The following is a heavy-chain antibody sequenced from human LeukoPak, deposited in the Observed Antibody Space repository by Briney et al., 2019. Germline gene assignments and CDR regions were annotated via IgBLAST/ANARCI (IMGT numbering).Heavy chain of an antibody. D-gene: IGHD6-19*01. V-gene: IGHV4-39*07. CDR3: ARFFPVAEYFDY. Sequence: PSETLSLTCTVSGGSISSSSYYWGWIRQPPGKGLEWIGSIYYSGSTYYNPSLKSRVTISVDTSKNQFSLKLSSVTAADTAVYYCARFFPVAEYFDYWGQGTLVTVSS. J-gene: IGHJ4*02. CDR1: GGSISSSSYY. CDR2: IYYSGST.